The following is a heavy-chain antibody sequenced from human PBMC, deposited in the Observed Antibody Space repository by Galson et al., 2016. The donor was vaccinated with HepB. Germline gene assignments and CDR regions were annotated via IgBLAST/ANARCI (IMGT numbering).Heavy chain of an antibody. CDR2: ITSVSTHT. V-gene: IGHV3-21*01. CDR3: ARLVSVAFGLDY. J-gene: IGHJ4*02. CDR1: GFSFEYHT. Sequence: SLRLSCAASGFSFEYHTMHWVRQSPGKAPEWVSAITSVSTHTYYAESVRGRFTNSRNNAKNSLYLQMTSLKVEATAIYYCARLVSVAFGLDYWGPGTLVAVSS. D-gene: IGHD3-3*02.